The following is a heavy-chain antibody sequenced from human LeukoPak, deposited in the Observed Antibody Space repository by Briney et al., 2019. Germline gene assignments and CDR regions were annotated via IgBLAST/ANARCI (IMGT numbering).Heavy chain of an antibody. CDR1: GITLSNYG. V-gene: IGHV3-23*01. Sequence: GGSLRLSCAVSGITLSNYGVSWVRQAPGKGLEWVAGLGGSGGGTNYADSVKGRFTISRDNAKNTLYLQMNSLRAEDTAVYFCAKRGVVIRVILVGFHKEASYFDSWGQGALVTVSS. CDR3: AKRGVVIRVILVGFHKEASYFDS. J-gene: IGHJ4*02. CDR2: LGGSGGGT. D-gene: IGHD3-10*01.